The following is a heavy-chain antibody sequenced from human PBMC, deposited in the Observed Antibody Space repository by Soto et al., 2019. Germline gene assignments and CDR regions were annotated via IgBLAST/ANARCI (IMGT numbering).Heavy chain of an antibody. V-gene: IGHV3-30-3*01. Sequence: QVPLVESGGGVVQPGRSLRLSFAASGFTFSSYAMHWVRQAPGKGLEWVALISYDGSDKDYADSVKGRFTISRDNSRNTLFLQMNSLRAEDTAVYYCARDYYKYYDSSGYYRSPAYWGQGTLVTVSS. CDR3: ARDYYKYYDSSGYYRSPAY. CDR2: ISYDGSDK. J-gene: IGHJ4*02. D-gene: IGHD3-22*01. CDR1: GFTFSSYA.